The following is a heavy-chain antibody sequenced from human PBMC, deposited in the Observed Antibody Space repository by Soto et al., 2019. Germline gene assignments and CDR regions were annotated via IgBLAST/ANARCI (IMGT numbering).Heavy chain of an antibody. CDR3: ARSYYDSSGYYYYVDY. CDR2: IIPIFGTA. Sequence: QVQLVQSGAEVKKPGSSVKVSCKASGGTFSSYAISWVRQAPGQGLEWMGGIIPIFGTANYAQKFQGRVTITADESTSTAYMELSSLRSDDTAVYYCARSYYDSSGYYYYVDYWVQGSLVTGSS. J-gene: IGHJ4*02. CDR1: GGTFSSYA. D-gene: IGHD3-22*01. V-gene: IGHV1-69*01.